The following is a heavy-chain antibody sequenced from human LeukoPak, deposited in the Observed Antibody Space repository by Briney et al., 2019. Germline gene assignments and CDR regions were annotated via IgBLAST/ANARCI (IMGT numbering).Heavy chain of an antibody. CDR3: AKSMYYDSTGDKKYYFEY. J-gene: IGHJ4*02. D-gene: IGHD3-22*01. CDR1: GFTFSTYA. CDR2: IISRGDTT. Sequence: GGSLRLSCAASGFTFSTYAMTWVRQAPGKGLELVSGIISRGDTTYYADSVKGRFTISRDNSKNALYLQIHSLRAEDTAVYYCAKSMYYDSTGDKKYYFEYWGQGTLVTVSS. V-gene: IGHV3-23*01.